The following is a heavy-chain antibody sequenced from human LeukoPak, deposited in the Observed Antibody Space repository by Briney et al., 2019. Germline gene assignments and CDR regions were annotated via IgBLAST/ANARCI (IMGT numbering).Heavy chain of an antibody. D-gene: IGHD3-22*01. J-gene: IGHJ4*02. V-gene: IGHV3-30*07. CDR1: GFTFSSYA. CDR3: ARAGTDSSGYYSYFDY. Sequence: GGSLRLSCAASGFTFSSYAMHWVRQAPGKGLEWVTVISYDGSNKYYADSVKGRFTISRDNSKNTLYLQMNSLRAEDTAVYYCARAGTDSSGYYSYFDYWGQGTLVTVSS. CDR2: ISYDGSNK.